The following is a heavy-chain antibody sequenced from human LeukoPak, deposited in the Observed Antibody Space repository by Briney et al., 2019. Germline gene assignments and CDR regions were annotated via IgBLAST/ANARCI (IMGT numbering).Heavy chain of an antibody. CDR3: ARGGTVTTDDAFDV. Sequence: PSETLSLTCTVSGGSISSYYWSWIRQPPGKGLEWIGYIYYSGSTNYNPSLKSRVTISVDTSKNQFSLKLSSVTAADTAVYYCARGGTVTTDDAFDVWGQGTMVTVSS. CDR2: IYYSGST. J-gene: IGHJ3*01. D-gene: IGHD4-17*01. V-gene: IGHV4-59*01. CDR1: GGSISSYY.